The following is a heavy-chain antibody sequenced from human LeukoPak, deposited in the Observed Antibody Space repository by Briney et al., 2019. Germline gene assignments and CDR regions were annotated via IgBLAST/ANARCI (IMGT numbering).Heavy chain of an antibody. Sequence: SETLSLTCTVSGGSISSYYWSWIRQPPGKGLEWIGNIYYSGSTNYNPSLKSRVTISVDTSKNQFSLKLSSVTAADTAVYYCARGGYSYGYSPYYWGQGTLVTVSS. CDR1: GGSISSYY. D-gene: IGHD5-18*01. CDR3: ARGGYSYGYSPYY. J-gene: IGHJ4*02. V-gene: IGHV4-59*01. CDR2: IYYSGST.